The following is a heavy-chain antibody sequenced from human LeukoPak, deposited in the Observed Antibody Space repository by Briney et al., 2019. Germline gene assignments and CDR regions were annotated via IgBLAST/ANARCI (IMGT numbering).Heavy chain of an antibody. CDR3: ARSPHDILTGYYVEQGYAFDI. CDR2: IYYSGST. CDR1: GGSIXSGDYY. D-gene: IGHD3-9*01. V-gene: IGHV4-30-4*01. J-gene: IGHJ3*02. Sequence: KASETLSLTCTVSGGSIXSGDYYWSWIRQPPGKXLXXXGYIYYSGSTYYNPSLKSRVTISVDTSKNQFSLKLSSVTAADTAVYYCARSPHDILTGYYVEQGYAFDIWGQGTMVTVSS.